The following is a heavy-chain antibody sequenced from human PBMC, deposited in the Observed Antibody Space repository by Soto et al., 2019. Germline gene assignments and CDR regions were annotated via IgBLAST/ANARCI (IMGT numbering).Heavy chain of an antibody. V-gene: IGHV4-39*01. D-gene: IGHD2-2*01. J-gene: IGHJ5*02. CDR2: IYYSGST. CDR3: ARHSAEVPAAILGNWFDP. Sequence: SETLSLTCTVSGGSISSSSYYWGWIRQPPGKGLEWIGSIYYSGSTYYNPSLKSRVTISVDTSKNQFSLKLGSVTAADTAVYYCARHSAEVPAAILGNWFDPWGQGTLVTVSS. CDR1: GGSISSSSYY.